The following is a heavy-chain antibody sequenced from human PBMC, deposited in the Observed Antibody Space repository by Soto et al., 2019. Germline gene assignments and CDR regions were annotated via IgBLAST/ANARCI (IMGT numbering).Heavy chain of an antibody. CDR3: ARGDHVLLWFGELFPSFDY. CDR2: IWYDGSNK. CDR1: GFTFSSYG. V-gene: IGHV3-33*01. Sequence: QVQLVESGGGVVQPGRSLRLSCAASGFTFSSYGMHWVRQAPGKGLEWVAVIWYDGSNKYYADSVKGRFTISRDNSKNTLYLQMNSLRAEDTAVYYCARGDHVLLWFGELFPSFDYWGQGTLVTVSS. D-gene: IGHD3-10*01. J-gene: IGHJ4*02.